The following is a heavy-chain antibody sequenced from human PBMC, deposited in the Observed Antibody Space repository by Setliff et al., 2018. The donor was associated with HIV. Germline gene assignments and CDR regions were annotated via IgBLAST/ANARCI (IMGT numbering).Heavy chain of an antibody. D-gene: IGHD3-10*01. J-gene: IGHJ3*02. Sequence: ASVKVSCKASGYTFTGYFIHWVRQAPGQGLERMGQINPNRGDTKSHHKFADRLIMSRDTSLTTVYMELTSLRSDDTAVYYCARVSSFNKIIREAFDIGGQGTTVTVSS. CDR2: INPNRGDT. V-gene: IGHV1-2*06. CDR1: GYTFTGYF. CDR3: ARVSSFNKIIREAFDI.